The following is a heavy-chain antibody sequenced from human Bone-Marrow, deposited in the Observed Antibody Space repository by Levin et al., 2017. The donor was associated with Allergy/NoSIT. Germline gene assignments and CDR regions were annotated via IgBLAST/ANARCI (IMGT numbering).Heavy chain of an antibody. Sequence: SVKVSCKASGGTFSSYAISWVRQAPGQGLEWMGGIIPIFGTANYAQKFHGRVTITADESTSTAYMELSSLRSEDTAVYYCATKIVPAAMDNYYYYGMDVWGQGTTVTVSS. CDR1: GGTFSSYA. D-gene: IGHD2-2*01. CDR3: ATKIVPAAMDNYYYYGMDV. V-gene: IGHV1-69*13. J-gene: IGHJ6*02. CDR2: IIPIFGTA.